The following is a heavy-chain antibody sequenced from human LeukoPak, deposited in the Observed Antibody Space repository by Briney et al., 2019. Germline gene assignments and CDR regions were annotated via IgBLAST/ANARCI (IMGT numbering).Heavy chain of an antibody. V-gene: IGHV4-59*01. CDR2: IYYSGST. Sequence: PSETLSLTCTVSGGSISSYYWSWIRQPAGKGLEWIGYIYYSGSTNYNPSLKSRVTISVDTSKNQFSLKLSSVTAADTAVYYCARDEGRGYSYGYDYWGQGTLVTVSS. CDR3: ARDEGRGYSYGYDY. J-gene: IGHJ4*02. CDR1: GGSISSYY. D-gene: IGHD5-18*01.